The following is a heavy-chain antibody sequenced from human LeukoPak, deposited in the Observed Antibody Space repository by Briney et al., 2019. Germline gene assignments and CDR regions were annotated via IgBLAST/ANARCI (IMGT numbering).Heavy chain of an antibody. V-gene: IGHV4-34*01. CDR2: INHSGST. Sequence: SETLSLTCAVYGGSLSGYYWSWIRQPPGKGLEWIGEINHSGSTNYNPSLKSRVTISVDTSKNQFSLKLSSVTAADTAVYYCARGNSGYDDGHDYWGQGTLVTVSS. J-gene: IGHJ4*02. CDR1: GGSLSGYY. D-gene: IGHD5-12*01. CDR3: ARGNSGYDDGHDY.